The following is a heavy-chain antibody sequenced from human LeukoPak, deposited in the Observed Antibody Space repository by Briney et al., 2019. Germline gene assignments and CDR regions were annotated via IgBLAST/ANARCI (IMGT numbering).Heavy chain of an antibody. Sequence: PSETLSLTCAVYGGSFSGYYWSWIRQPPGKGLEWIGEINHSGSTNYNPSLKSRVTISVDTSKNQFSLKLSSVTAADTAVYYCASSGSYYPSFDYWSQGTLVTVSS. CDR2: INHSGST. V-gene: IGHV4-34*01. CDR3: ASSGSYYPSFDY. D-gene: IGHD1-26*01. J-gene: IGHJ4*02. CDR1: GGSFSGYY.